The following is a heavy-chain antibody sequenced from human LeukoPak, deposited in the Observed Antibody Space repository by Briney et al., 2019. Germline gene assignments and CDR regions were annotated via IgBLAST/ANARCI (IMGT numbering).Heavy chain of an antibody. J-gene: IGHJ3*02. CDR2: ISAYNGNT. CDR1: GYTFTSYG. D-gene: IGHD3-22*01. CDR3: ARAGYYDSSGYYRLTDAFDI. Sequence: ASVTVSCTASGYTFTSYGIRWVRQAPGQELEWMGWISAYNGNTNYAQKLQGRVTMTTDTSTSTAYMELRSLRSDDTAVYYCARAGYYDSSGYYRLTDAFDIWGQGTMVTVSS. V-gene: IGHV1-18*01.